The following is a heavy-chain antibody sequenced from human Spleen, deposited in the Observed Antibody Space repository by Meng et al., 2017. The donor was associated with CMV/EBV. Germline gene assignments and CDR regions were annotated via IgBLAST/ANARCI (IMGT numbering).Heavy chain of an antibody. D-gene: IGHD1-26*01. V-gene: IGHV1-18*04. CDR3: ARESGSYYNSHFDY. Sequence: ASVKVSCKASGYVFSGYGITWVRQAPGQGVEWMGWISAYNSNTNYAQKVQGRVTMTVATTTSTAYMELRSLQSDDTAVYYCARESGSYYNSHFDYWGQGTLVTVSS. CDR2: ISAYNSNT. CDR1: GYVFSGYG. J-gene: IGHJ4*02.